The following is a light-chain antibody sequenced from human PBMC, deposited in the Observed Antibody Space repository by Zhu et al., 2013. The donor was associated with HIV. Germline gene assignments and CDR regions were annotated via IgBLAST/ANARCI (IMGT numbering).Light chain of an antibody. CDR3: SSYAGNNNLL. V-gene: IGLV2-8*01. J-gene: IGLJ3*02. Sequence: QSALTQPASVSGSPGQSITISCTGTSSDVGIYNYVSWYQQHPGKAPKFMIYEVSKRPSGVPERFSGSKSGNTASLTVSGLQAEDEADYYCSSYAGNNNLLFGGGTRLTVL. CDR1: SSDVGIYNY. CDR2: EVS.